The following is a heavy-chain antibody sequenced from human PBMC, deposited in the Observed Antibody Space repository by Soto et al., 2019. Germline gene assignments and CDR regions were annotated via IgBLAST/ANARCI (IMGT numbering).Heavy chain of an antibody. V-gene: IGHV3-11*01. CDR3: ARELRCDSTSCYDGFDI. Sequence: GGSLRLSCAASKFTFSDYSMIWVRQAPGKGLEFLSFISSAGTAKYYADSVKGRFIISRDNAKNSLFLELNSLRGEDTDVYRCARELRCDSTSCYDGFDIWGQGTMVTVSS. J-gene: IGHJ3*02. CDR1: KFTFSDYS. D-gene: IGHD2-2*01. CDR2: ISSAGTAK.